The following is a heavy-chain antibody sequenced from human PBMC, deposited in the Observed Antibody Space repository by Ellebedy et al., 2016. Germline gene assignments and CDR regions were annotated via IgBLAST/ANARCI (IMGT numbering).Heavy chain of an antibody. CDR1: GFTVSSNY. CDR2: IYSGGST. V-gene: IGHV3-66*01. Sequence: GGSLRLSCAASGFTVSSNYMSWVRQAPGKGLEWVSVIYSGGSTYYADSVKGRFTISRDNSKNTLYLQMNSLRAEDTAVYYCARVRVRGWSYAFDIWGQGTMVTVSS. J-gene: IGHJ3*02. CDR3: ARVRVRGWSYAFDI. D-gene: IGHD6-19*01.